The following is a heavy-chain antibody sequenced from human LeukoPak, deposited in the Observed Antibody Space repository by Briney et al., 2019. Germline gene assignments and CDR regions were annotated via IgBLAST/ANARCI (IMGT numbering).Heavy chain of an antibody. CDR3: ARERYGDYVYDY. V-gene: IGHV3-48*01. Sequence: GGSLRLSCAASGFTFTTYSMXXVRQAPGKGLXXXSYIRSXSTINYADSVKGRFTISRDNAKNSLYLQMNGLRAEDTAVYYCARERYGDYVYDYWGQGTLVPVSS. CDR1: GFTFTTYS. CDR2: IRSXSTI. D-gene: IGHD4-17*01. J-gene: IGHJ4*02.